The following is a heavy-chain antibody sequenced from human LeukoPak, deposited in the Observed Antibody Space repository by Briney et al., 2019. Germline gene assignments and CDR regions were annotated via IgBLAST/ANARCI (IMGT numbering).Heavy chain of an antibody. CDR3: ARVDSSGYSFYFDY. J-gene: IGHJ4*02. CDR2: IYYSGSA. V-gene: IGHV4-59*11. D-gene: IGHD3-22*01. CDR1: GGSISTHY. Sequence: SETLSLTCTVSGGSISTHYWSWVRQPPGEGLEWIGFIYYSGSANYNPSLQSRVTISVDTSKNQFSLKLSSVTAADTAVYYCARVDSSGYSFYFDYWGQGTLVTVST.